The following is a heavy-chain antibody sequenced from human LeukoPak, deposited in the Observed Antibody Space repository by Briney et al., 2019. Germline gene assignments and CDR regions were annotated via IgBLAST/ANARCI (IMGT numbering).Heavy chain of an antibody. CDR2: IRYDGSNK. Sequence: GGSLRLSCAASGFTFSSYGMHWVRQAPGKGLEWVAFIRYDGSNKYYADSVKGRFTISRDNSKNTLYLQMNSLGAEDTAVYYCAKVLGSTFGVDLHDYWGQGTLVTVSS. J-gene: IGHJ4*02. V-gene: IGHV3-30*02. CDR1: GFTFSSYG. D-gene: IGHD3-3*01. CDR3: AKVLGSTFGVDLHDY.